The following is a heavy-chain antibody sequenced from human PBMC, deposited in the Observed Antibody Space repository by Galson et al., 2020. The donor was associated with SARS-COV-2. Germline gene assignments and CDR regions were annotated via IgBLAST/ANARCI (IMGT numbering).Heavy chain of an antibody. V-gene: IGHV1-69*10. Sequence: SVKVSCKASGGTFSSYAISWVRQAPGQGLEWMGGIIPILGIANYAQKFQGRVTITADKSTSTAYMELSSLRSEDTAVYYCARVAYNWNYVMTLYYYYYMDVWGKGTTVTVSS. J-gene: IGHJ6*03. CDR3: ARVAYNWNYVMTLYYYYYMDV. CDR2: IIPILGIA. D-gene: IGHD1-7*01. CDR1: GGTFSSYA.